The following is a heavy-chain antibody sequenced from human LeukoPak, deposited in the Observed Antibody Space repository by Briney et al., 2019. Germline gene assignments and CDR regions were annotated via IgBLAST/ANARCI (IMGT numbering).Heavy chain of an antibody. CDR1: GFTVSSNY. CDR2: IYSGGST. J-gene: IGHJ4*02. CDR3: ARDTVPAAMSGGDY. V-gene: IGHV3-53*01. D-gene: IGHD2-2*01. Sequence: GGSLRLSCAASGFTVSSNYMSWVRQAPGKGLEWVSVIYSGGSTYYADSVKGRFTISRDNSKNTLYLQMNSLRAEDTAVYYCARDTVPAAMSGGDYWGQGTLVTVSS.